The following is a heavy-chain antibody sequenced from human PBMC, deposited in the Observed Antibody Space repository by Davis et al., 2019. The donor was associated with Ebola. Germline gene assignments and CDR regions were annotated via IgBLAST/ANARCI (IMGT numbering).Heavy chain of an antibody. Sequence: GESLKISCAASGFTFSRYAMSWVRQAPGKGLEWVANIKQDGSEKYYVDSVKGRFTISRDNSKNTLYLQMNSLRAEDTAVYYCARDSGNYFSFAAFDIWGQGTMVTVSS. D-gene: IGHD1-26*01. CDR2: IKQDGSEK. J-gene: IGHJ3*02. CDR3: ARDSGNYFSFAAFDI. CDR1: GFTFSRYA. V-gene: IGHV3-7*01.